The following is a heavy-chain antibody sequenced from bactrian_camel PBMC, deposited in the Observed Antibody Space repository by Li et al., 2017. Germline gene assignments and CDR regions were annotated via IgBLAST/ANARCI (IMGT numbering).Heavy chain of an antibody. J-gene: IGHJ4*01. Sequence: VQLVESGGGLVQPGGSLRLSCTSSGLTLSTYTMSWIRQTPDRTFEWVSTINFGGGSTYYSDSVKGRFTISRNNGKNTVYLHMNSLKSEDTALYYCARRLDGDYSWAYWGQGTQVTVS. CDR1: GLTLSTYT. CDR2: INFGGGST. V-gene: IGHV3S35*01. CDR3: ARRLDGDYSWAY. D-gene: IGHD3*01.